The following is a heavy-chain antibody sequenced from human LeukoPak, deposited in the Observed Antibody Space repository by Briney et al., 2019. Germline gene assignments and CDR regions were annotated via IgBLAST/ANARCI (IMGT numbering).Heavy chain of an antibody. CDR2: IRYDGNNK. J-gene: IGHJ2*01. Sequence: PGGSLRLSCAASGFTFSSYGMHWVRQAPGKGLEWVTFIRYDGNNKYYADSVKGRFTISRDNSKNTLYLQMNSLRVEDTAVYYCARDDAVVAGTSFDLWGRGTLVTVSS. CDR1: GFTFSSYG. CDR3: ARDDAVVAGTSFDL. V-gene: IGHV3-30*02. D-gene: IGHD6-19*01.